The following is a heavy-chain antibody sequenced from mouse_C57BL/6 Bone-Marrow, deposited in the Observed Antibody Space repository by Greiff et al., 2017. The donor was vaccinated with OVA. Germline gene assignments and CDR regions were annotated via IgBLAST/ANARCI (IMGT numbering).Heavy chain of an antibody. CDR3: ARGDYGSSYGY. CDR2: ISYDGSN. V-gene: IGHV3-6*01. D-gene: IGHD1-1*01. J-gene: IGHJ2*01. Sequence: DVQLQESGPGLVKPSQSLSLTCSVTGYSITSCYYWNWIRQFPGNKLEWMGYISYDGSNNYNPSLKNRISITRDTSKNQFFLKLNSVTTEDTATYYCARGDYGSSYGYWGQGTTLTVSS. CDR1: GYSITSCYY.